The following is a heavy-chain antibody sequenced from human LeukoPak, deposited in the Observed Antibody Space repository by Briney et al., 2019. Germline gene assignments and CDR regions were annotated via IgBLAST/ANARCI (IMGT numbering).Heavy chain of an antibody. Sequence: GGSLRLSCAASGFSFSSYWMSWVRQAPGKGLEWVANIKQDGSDKHYVDSVKGRFTISRDNAKNTLYLQMISLRAEDTAVYYCARVVVAAAGTFDPWGQGTLVTVSS. V-gene: IGHV3-7*03. J-gene: IGHJ5*02. CDR3: ARVVVAAAGTFDP. CDR1: GFSFSSYW. CDR2: IKQDGSDK. D-gene: IGHD6-13*01.